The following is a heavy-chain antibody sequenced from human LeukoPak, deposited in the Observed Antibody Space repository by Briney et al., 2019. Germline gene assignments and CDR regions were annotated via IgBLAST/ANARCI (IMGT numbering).Heavy chain of an antibody. CDR2: INPNSGGT. D-gene: IGHD6-19*01. V-gene: IGHV1-2*02. J-gene: IGHJ1*01. Sequence: ASVKVSCKASGYTFTGYYMHWVRQAPGQGLEWMGWINPNSGGTNYAQKFQGRVTMTRDTSISTAYMELSRLRSDDTAVYYCARDLFDLYSSGWYDNEYFQHWGQGTLVTVSS. CDR1: GYTFTGYY. CDR3: ARDLFDLYSSGWYDNEYFQH.